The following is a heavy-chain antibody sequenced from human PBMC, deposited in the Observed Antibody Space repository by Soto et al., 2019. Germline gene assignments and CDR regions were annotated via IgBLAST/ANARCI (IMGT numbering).Heavy chain of an antibody. CDR1: GYTFTSYD. V-gene: IGHV1-8*01. CDR3: ARRSKQIDAFDI. CDR2: MNPNSGNT. Sequence: ASLKVSCKASGYTFTSYDINWVRQATGQGLEWMGWMNPNSGNTGYAQKFQGRVTMTRNTSISTAYMELSSLRSEDTAVYYCARRSKQIDAFDIWGQGTMVTVSS. J-gene: IGHJ3*02.